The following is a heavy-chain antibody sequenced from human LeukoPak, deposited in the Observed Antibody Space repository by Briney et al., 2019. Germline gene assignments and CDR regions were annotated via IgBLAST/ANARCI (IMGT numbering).Heavy chain of an antibody. CDR2: IRYDGSNK. J-gene: IGHJ4*02. CDR1: GFTFSSYG. CDR3: AKTKRDCSSTICRTHFDY. V-gene: IGHV3-30*02. Sequence: GGSLRLSCAASGFTFSSYGMHWVRQAPGKGLEWVAFIRYDGSNKYYADSVKGRFTISRDNSKNTLYLQMNSLRAEDTAVYYCAKTKRDCSSTICRTHFDYWGQGTLVTVSS. D-gene: IGHD2-2*01.